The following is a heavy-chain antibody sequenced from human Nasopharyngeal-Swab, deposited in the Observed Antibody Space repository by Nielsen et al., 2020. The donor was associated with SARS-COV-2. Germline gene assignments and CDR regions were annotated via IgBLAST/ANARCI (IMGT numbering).Heavy chain of an antibody. V-gene: IGHV1-69*01. D-gene: IGHD4-17*01. Sequence: WVGQAPGQGLEWMGGIIPIFGTANYAQKFQGRVTITADESTSTAYMELSSLRSEDTAVYYCARDIYGDYVGYWGQGTLVTVSS. J-gene: IGHJ4*02. CDR2: IIPIFGTA. CDR3: ARDIYGDYVGY.